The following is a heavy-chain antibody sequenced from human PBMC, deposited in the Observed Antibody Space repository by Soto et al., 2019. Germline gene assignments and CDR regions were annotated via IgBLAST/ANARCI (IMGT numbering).Heavy chain of an antibody. Sequence: QVQLVQSGAEVKKPGASVKVSCKASGYTFTSYDINCVRQATGQGLEWMGWMNPDSGNTGSAQKFQGRVTKTRNTSTSTGYMELSRLRSEDTAVYYCARRTGQSSFDYWGQGTLVTVS. CDR3: ARRTGQSSFDY. CDR2: MNPDSGNT. V-gene: IGHV1-8*01. CDR1: GYTFTSYD. J-gene: IGHJ4*02.